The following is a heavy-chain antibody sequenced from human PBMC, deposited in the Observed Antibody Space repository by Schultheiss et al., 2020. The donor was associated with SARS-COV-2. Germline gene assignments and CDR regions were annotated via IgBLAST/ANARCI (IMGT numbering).Heavy chain of an antibody. CDR1: GGSISSYY. CDR2: IYTSGST. Sequence: SETLSLTCTVSGGSISSYYWSWIRQPAGKGLEWIGRIYTSGSTNYNPSLKSRVTMSVDTSKNQFSLKLSSVTAADTAVYYCARAAPILNSGYDSYWGQGTLVTVSS. D-gene: IGHD5-12*01. CDR3: ARAAPILNSGYDSY. V-gene: IGHV4-4*07. J-gene: IGHJ4*02.